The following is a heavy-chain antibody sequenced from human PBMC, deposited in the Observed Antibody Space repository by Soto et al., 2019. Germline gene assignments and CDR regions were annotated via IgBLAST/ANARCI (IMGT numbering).Heavy chain of an antibody. Sequence: ASVKVSCKASGYTFTSYYMHWVRQAPGQGLEWMGIINPSAGSTSYAQKFQGRVTMTRDTSTSTVYMEMSSLRSEDTAVYYCARVYCSSTSCYSGCFDYWGQGNLVTVSS. CDR3: ARVYCSSTSCYSGCFDY. D-gene: IGHD2-2*02. CDR1: GYTFTSYY. J-gene: IGHJ4*02. CDR2: INPSAGST. V-gene: IGHV1-46*01.